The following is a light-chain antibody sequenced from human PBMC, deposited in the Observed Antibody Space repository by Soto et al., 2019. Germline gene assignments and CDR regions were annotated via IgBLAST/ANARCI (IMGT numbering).Light chain of an antibody. V-gene: IGKV3-20*01. CDR1: QSISSSY. CDR2: AAS. J-gene: IGKJ1*01. Sequence: EIVLTQSPGTLSLSPGEGATLSCRASQSISSSYLAWYQQKPGQAPRLLIYAASSRATGIPDRFRGSGSGTDFTLTISRLEPEDFAVYYCHQYGSSWTFGQGPKVDIK. CDR3: HQYGSSWT.